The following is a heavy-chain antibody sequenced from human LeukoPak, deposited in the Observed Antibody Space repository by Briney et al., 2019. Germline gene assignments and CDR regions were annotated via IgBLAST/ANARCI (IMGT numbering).Heavy chain of an antibody. D-gene: IGHD4-17*01. CDR1: GYTFTSYA. Sequence: ASVKVSCKASGYTFTSYATHWVRQAPGQRLEWMGWINAGNGNTKYSQKFQGRVTITRDTSASTAYMELSSPRSEDTAVYYCARLGDYGETFDYWGQGTLVTVSS. V-gene: IGHV1-3*01. J-gene: IGHJ4*02. CDR2: INAGNGNT. CDR3: ARLGDYGETFDY.